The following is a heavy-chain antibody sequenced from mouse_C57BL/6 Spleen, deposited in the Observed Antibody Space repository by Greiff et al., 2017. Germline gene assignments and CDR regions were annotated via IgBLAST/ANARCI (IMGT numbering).Heavy chain of an antibody. CDR1: GYTFTSYW. CDR3: ARVGGYGYHWFAY. J-gene: IGHJ3*01. Sequence: QVQLQQPGAELVRPGSSVKLSCKASGYTFTSYWMDWVKQRPGQGLEWIGNIYPSDSETHYNQKFKDKATLTVDKSSSTAYMPLSSLTSEYSAVYYCARVGGYGYHWFAYWGQGTLVTVSA. V-gene: IGHV1-61*01. D-gene: IGHD2-2*01. CDR2: IYPSDSET.